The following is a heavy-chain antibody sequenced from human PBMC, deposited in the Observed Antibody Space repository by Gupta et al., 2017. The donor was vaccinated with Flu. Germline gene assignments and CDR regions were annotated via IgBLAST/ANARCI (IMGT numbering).Heavy chain of an antibody. CDR1: GYTFTSYD. Sequence: QVQLVQSGAEVKKPGASVKVSCKASGYTFTSYDINWVRQATGQGLEWMGWMNPNSGNTGYAQKFQGRVTMTRNTSISTAYMELSSLRSEDTAVYYCASSPISRYGPYYYGMDVWGQGTTVTVSS. J-gene: IGHJ6*02. CDR3: ASSPISRYGPYYYGMDV. D-gene: IGHD3-9*01. V-gene: IGHV1-8*01. CDR2: MNPNSGNT.